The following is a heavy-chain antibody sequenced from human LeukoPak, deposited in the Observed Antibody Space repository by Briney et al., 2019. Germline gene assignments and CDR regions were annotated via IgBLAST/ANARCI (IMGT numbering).Heavy chain of an antibody. CDR2: LGYDGRGT. J-gene: IGHJ3*02. V-gene: IGHV3-74*01. CDR1: GFTFNNYA. CDR3: AKDPIRTTFAFDI. Sequence: GGSLRLSCAASGFTFNNYAMHWVRQAPGKGLEWVSRLGYDGRGTNYADSVKGRFTISRDNSKNTLYLQMNSLRAEDTAVYYCAKDPIRTTFAFDIWGQGTMVTVSS. D-gene: IGHD1-1*01.